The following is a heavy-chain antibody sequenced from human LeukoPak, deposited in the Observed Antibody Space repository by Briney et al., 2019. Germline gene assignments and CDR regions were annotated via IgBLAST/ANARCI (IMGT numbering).Heavy chain of an antibody. Sequence: PGGSLRLSCAASGFTFSSYAMSWVRQAPGKGLEWVSAIRDSGGSTYYADSVKGRFTISRDNSKNTLYLQMNSLRAEDTAVYYCAKRTIYGGNTPPHFDYWGQGTLVTVSS. V-gene: IGHV3-23*01. D-gene: IGHD4-23*01. J-gene: IGHJ4*02. CDR3: AKRTIYGGNTPPHFDY. CDR1: GFTFSSYA. CDR2: IRDSGGST.